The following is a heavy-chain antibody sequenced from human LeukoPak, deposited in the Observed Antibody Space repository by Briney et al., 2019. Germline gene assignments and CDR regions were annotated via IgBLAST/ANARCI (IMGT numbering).Heavy chain of an antibody. CDR3: AKDRIAAAGTLAFDI. CDR2: ISGSGGST. D-gene: IGHD6-13*01. Sequence: GGSLRLSCAASGFTFSSYAMSWVRQAPGKGLEWVSAISGSGGSTYYADSVKSRFTNSRDNSKNTLYLQMNSLRAEDTAVYYCAKDRIAAAGTLAFDIWGQGTMVTVSS. V-gene: IGHV3-23*01. J-gene: IGHJ3*02. CDR1: GFTFSSYA.